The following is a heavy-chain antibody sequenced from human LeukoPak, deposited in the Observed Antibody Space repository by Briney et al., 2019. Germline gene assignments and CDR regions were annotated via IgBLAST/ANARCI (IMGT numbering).Heavy chain of an antibody. CDR3: ARRARQLVWDY. V-gene: IGHV4-39*01. CDR2: IYYSGST. J-gene: IGHJ4*02. D-gene: IGHD6-6*01. Sequence: SETTSLTCTVSGGSISSSSYYWGWIRQPPGKGLEWIGSIYYSGSTYYNPSLKSRVTISVDTSKNQFSLKLSSVTAADTAVYYCARRARQLVWDYWGRGTLVTVSS. CDR1: GGSISSSSYY.